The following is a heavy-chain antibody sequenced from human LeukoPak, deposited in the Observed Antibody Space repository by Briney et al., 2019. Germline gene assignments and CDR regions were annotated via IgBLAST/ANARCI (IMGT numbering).Heavy chain of an antibody. Sequence: SQTLSHTCAISGDSVSSNSAAWNWIRQSPSRGLEWLGRTYYRSKWYNDYAVSVKSRITINPDTSKNQFSLQLNSVTPEDTAVYYCARLDRYCTNGVCYPDYWGQGTLVTVSS. CDR3: ARLDRYCTNGVCYPDY. J-gene: IGHJ4*02. D-gene: IGHD2-8*01. CDR2: TYYRSKWYN. V-gene: IGHV6-1*01. CDR1: GDSVSSNSAA.